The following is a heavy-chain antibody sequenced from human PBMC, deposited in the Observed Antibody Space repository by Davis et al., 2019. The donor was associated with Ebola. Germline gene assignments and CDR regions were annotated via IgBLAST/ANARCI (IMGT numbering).Heavy chain of an antibody. CDR3: ARRVGARSGFDY. J-gene: IGHJ4*02. CDR2: MNPNSGNT. Sequence: ASVKVSCKASGYTFTSYDINWVRQATGQGLEWMGRMNPNSGNTGYAQKFQGRITMTRNISISTAYMELSSLRSEDTAVYYCARRVGARSGFDYWGQGSLVSVSS. CDR1: GYTFTSYD. V-gene: IGHV1-8*01. D-gene: IGHD1-26*01.